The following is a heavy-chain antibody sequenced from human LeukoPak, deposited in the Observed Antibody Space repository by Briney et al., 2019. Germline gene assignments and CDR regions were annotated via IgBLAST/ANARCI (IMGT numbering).Heavy chain of an antibody. V-gene: IGHV3-21*01. D-gene: IGHD2-21*02. CDR2: ISSSSRSYI. CDR3: ARERVVVTAISLDP. CDR1: GFTFSSYS. Sequence: GGSLRLSCAASGFTFSSYSMNWVRQAPGKGLEWVSSISSSSRSYIYYADSVKGRFTISRDNAKNSLYLQMNSLRAEDTAVYYCARERVVVTAISLDPWGQGTLVTVSS. J-gene: IGHJ5*02.